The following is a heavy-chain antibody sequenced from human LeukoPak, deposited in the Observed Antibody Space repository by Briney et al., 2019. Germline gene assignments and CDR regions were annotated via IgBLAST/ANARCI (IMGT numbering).Heavy chain of an antibody. V-gene: IGHV4-61*02. Sequence: PSQTLSLTCTVSGASISSGSFYWSWIRQPAGKGLEWIGRLDSSGSTKYNPSLTSQVTISVDTSKNQFSLKLNSVTAADTAIYFCARGEWVVQGWFDPWGQGTLVTVSS. J-gene: IGHJ5*02. CDR2: LDSSGST. CDR1: GASISSGSFY. CDR3: ARGEWVVQGWFDP. D-gene: IGHD6-19*01.